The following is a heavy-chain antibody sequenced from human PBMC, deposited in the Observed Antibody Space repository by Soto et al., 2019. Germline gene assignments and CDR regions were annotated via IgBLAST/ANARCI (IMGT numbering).Heavy chain of an antibody. CDR3: AQNRKYYYDSSGPTDY. CDR2: ISYDGSNK. V-gene: IGHV3-30*03. CDR1: GFTFSSYG. D-gene: IGHD3-22*01. J-gene: IGHJ4*02. Sequence: ESGGGVVQPGRSLRLSCAASGFTFSSYGMHWVRQAPGKGLEWVAVISYDGSNKYYADSVKGRFTISRDNSKNTLYLQMNSLRAEDTAVYYCAQNRKYYYDSSGPTDYWGQGTLVTVSS.